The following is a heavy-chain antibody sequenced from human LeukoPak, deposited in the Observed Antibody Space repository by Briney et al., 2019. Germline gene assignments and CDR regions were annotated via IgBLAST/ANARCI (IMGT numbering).Heavy chain of an antibody. Sequence: GGSLRLSCAASGFTFSSYGMHWVRQAPGKGLEWVAVIWYDGSNKYYADSVKGRFTISRDNSKNTLYLQMNSLRAEDTAVYYCARDPATFLVTYYFDYWGQGTLVTVSS. CDR2: IWYDGSNK. D-gene: IGHD3-3*02. CDR1: GFTFSSYG. J-gene: IGHJ4*02. CDR3: ARDPATFLVTYYFDY. V-gene: IGHV3-33*01.